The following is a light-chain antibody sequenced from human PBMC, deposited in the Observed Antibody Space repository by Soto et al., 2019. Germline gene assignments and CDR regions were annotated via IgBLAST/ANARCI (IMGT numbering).Light chain of an antibody. Sequence: QSALTQPPSASGSPGQSVTISCTGTSSDIGSYNFVSWYQQHPGKAPKVMLYEVRKRPSGVPDRFSGSTSGNTAPLTVSGLQADDEAAYYCTSYAGGNILVFGGGTQLTVL. CDR1: SSDIGSYNF. CDR2: EVR. V-gene: IGLV2-8*01. CDR3: TSYAGGNILV. J-gene: IGLJ7*01.